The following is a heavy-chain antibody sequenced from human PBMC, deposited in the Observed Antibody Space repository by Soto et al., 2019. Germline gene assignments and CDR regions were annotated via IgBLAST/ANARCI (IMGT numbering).Heavy chain of an antibody. V-gene: IGHV1-2*02. Sequence: ASVKVSCKASGYTFTGHYIHCVRQAPEQGPEWMGEIGPESGATRYAQKLQGRVTMTKDTSVTTVDIEVKNPSPDDTTVYYCGRGRSGKIFVFYGGQGTPVTVSS. CDR1: GYTFTGHY. D-gene: IGHD1-1*01. CDR2: IGPESGAT. CDR3: GRGRSGKIFVFY. J-gene: IGHJ4*02.